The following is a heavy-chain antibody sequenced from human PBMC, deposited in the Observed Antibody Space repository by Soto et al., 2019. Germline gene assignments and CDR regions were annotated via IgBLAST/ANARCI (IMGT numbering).Heavy chain of an antibody. CDR3: ARLQTYYYDSSGYS. CDR2: IYNSGST. V-gene: IGHV4-61*01. Sequence: PSETLSLTCTVSGGSVRTSSYYWIWIRQPPGKGLEWIGYIYNSGSTNYNPPLKSRVTMSVDTSKNQFSLKLSSVTAADTAVYYCARLQTYYYDSSGYSWGQGTLVTVSS. J-gene: IGHJ5*02. D-gene: IGHD3-22*01. CDR1: GGSVRTSSYY.